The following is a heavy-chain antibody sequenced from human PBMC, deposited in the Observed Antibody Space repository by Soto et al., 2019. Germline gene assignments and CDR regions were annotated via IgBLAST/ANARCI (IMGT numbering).Heavy chain of an antibody. V-gene: IGHV3-33*01. D-gene: IGHD3-22*01. CDR3: ARNYYDSSGYFDY. J-gene: IGHJ4*02. CDR2: IWYDGSNK. CDR1: GFTFSSYG. Sequence: GGSLRLSCAASGFTFSSYGMHWVRQAPGKGLEWVAVIWYDGSNKYYADSVKGRFTISRDNSKNTLYLQMNSLRAEDTAVYYCARNYYDSSGYFDYWGQGTLVTVSS.